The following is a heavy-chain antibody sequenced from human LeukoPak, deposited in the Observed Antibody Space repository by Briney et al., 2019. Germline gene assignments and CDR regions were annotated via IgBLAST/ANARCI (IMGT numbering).Heavy chain of an antibody. CDR2: ISSSSSYI. D-gene: IGHD6-19*01. CDR3: ARAVAVVGFDY. V-gene: IGHV3-21*01. J-gene: IGHJ4*02. CDR1: GFTFSSYS. Sequence: GSLRLSCAASGFTFSSYSMNWVRQAPGKGLEWVSSISSSSSYIYYADSVKGRFTISRDNAKNSLYLQMNSLRAEDTAVYYCARAVAVVGFDYWGQGTLVTVSS.